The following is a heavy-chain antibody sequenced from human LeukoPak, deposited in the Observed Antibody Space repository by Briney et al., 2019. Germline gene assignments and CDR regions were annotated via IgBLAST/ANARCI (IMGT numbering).Heavy chain of an antibody. D-gene: IGHD3-22*01. CDR2: IHYSGST. CDR1: GGSISNSVYY. J-gene: IGHJ4*02. Sequence: PSETLSLICTVSGGSISNSVYYWGWIRQPPGKGLEWIGLIHYSGSTYYNPSLKSRVTISVDTSKNQFSLKLNSVTAADTAVYYCARSPLLTYSSGYCDYWGRGTLVTVSS. CDR3: ARSPLLTYSSGYCDY. V-gene: IGHV4-39*07.